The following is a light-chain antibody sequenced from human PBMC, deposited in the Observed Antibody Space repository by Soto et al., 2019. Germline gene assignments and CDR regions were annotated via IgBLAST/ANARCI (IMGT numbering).Light chain of an antibody. CDR1: SSDVGGYNS. CDR2: EVN. J-gene: IGLJ2*01. Sequence: QSVLTQPPSASGSPGQSVTISCTGTSSDVGGYNSVSWYQHHPGKAPKLMISEVNKRPSGVPDRFSGSKSGNTASLTVSGLQAEDEADYYCSSYAGSSTLIFGGGTKVTV. CDR3: SSYAGSSTLI. V-gene: IGLV2-8*01.